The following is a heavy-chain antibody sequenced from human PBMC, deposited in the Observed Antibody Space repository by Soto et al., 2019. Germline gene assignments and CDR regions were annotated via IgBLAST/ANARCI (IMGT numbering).Heavy chain of an antibody. CDR1: GGSISSGGYY. CDR2: IYYSGST. Sequence: SETLSLTCTVSGGSISSGGYYWSWIRQHPGKGLEWIGYIYYSGSTYYNPSLKNRVTVSVDTSKNQFSLNLSSVTAADTAVYYGAREGERGYDILTGYPYYYYMDVWGKGTTVTVSS. D-gene: IGHD3-9*01. CDR3: AREGERGYDILTGYPYYYYMDV. J-gene: IGHJ6*03. V-gene: IGHV4-31*03.